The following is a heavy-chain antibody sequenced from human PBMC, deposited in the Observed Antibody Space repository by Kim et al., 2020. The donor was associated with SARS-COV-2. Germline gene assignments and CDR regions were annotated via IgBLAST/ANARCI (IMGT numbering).Heavy chain of an antibody. CDR2: TYYRSKWSN. Sequence: SQTLSLTCAISGDRVSSNSAAWHWVRQSPSRGLEWLGRTYYRSKWSNDYAVSMKSRITINPDTSKNQFSLQLNSVTLEDTAVYYCVREAYYFDFWGLGTLVTVSS. CDR3: VREAYYFDF. CDR1: GDRVSSNSAA. V-gene: IGHV6-1*01. J-gene: IGHJ4*02.